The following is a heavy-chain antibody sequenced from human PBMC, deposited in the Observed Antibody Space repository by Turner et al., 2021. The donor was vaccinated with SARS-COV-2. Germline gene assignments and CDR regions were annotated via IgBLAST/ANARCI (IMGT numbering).Heavy chain of an antibody. V-gene: IGHV3-33*01. J-gene: IGHJ4*02. D-gene: IGHD6-19*01. Sequence: QLHVVEPGGGFVPPGRSLRLSFVPSEFSFRSHGMHWVRQTQGKGVEGVAFIWDGGSNKYYAESVKDRFTISIENSKNTLYLQMNSLRAEDTAVYYCARDKGEGSSGWLIPSGSYYFDYWGQGTLVTVSS. CDR3: ARDKGEGSSGWLIPSGSYYFDY. CDR2: IWDGGSNK. CDR1: EFSFRSHG.